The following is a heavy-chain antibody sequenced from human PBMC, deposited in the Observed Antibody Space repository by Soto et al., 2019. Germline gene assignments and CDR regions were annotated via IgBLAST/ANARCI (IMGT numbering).Heavy chain of an antibody. CDR1: GGSISSYY. CDR3: ARGGTAMAKYYFDY. Sequence: PSETLSLTCTVSGGSISSYYWSWIRQPPGKGLEWIGYIYYSGSTNYNPSLKSRVTISVDTSKNQFSLKLSSVTAADTAVYYCARGGTAMAKYYFDYWGQGTLVTVS. J-gene: IGHJ4*02. V-gene: IGHV4-59*01. D-gene: IGHD5-18*01. CDR2: IYYSGST.